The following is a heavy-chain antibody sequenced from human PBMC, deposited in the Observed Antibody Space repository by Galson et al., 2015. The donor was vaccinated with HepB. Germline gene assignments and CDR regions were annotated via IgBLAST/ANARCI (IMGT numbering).Heavy chain of an antibody. Sequence: SLRLSCAASGFTFSSYAMHWVRQAPGKGLEWVAVISYDGSNKYYADSVKGRFTISRDNSKNTLYLQMNSLRAEDTAVYYCAREGGYYYDSSGYPYPFDYWGQGTLVTVSS. V-gene: IGHV3-30-3*01. CDR2: ISYDGSNK. CDR3: AREGGYYYDSSGYPYPFDY. J-gene: IGHJ4*02. D-gene: IGHD3-22*01. CDR1: GFTFSSYA.